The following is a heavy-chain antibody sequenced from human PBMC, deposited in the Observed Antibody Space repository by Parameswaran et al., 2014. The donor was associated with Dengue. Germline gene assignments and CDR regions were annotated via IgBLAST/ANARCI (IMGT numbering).Heavy chain of an antibody. CDR2: IFSNDEK. D-gene: IGHD2-15*01. J-gene: IGHJ6*03. V-gene: IGHV2-26*01. Sequence: RWIRQPPGKALEWLAHIFSNDEKSYSTSLKSRLTISKDTSKSQVVLTMTNMDPVDTATYYCARIHRGYCSGGSCIYYYYMDVWGKGTTVTVSS. CDR3: ARIHRGYCSGGSCIYYYYMDV.